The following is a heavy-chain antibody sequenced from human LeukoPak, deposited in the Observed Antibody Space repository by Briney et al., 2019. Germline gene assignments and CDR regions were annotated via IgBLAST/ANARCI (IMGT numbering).Heavy chain of an antibody. D-gene: IGHD3-10*01. V-gene: IGHV3-53*01. CDR2: IYSGGST. J-gene: IGHJ4*02. CDR1: GFTFSSNY. Sequence: GGSLRLSCAASGFTFSSNYMSWVRQAPGRGLEWVSVIYSGGSTYYSDSVKGRFTISRDNAKNSLYLQMNSLRAEDTAVYYCARVWFGSLDYWGQGTLVTVSS. CDR3: ARVWFGSLDY.